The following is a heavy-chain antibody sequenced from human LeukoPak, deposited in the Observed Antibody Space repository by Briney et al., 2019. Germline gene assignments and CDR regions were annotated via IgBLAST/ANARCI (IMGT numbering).Heavy chain of an antibody. D-gene: IGHD2-2*01. CDR1: GFTFSSYA. V-gene: IGHV3-23*01. CDR3: ARGIVVVPAAILLKYYFDY. Sequence: GSLRLSCAASGFTFSSYAMSWVRQAPGKGLEWVSAISGSGGSTYYADSVKGRFTISRDNSKNTLYLQMNSLRAEDTAVYYCARGIVVVPAAILLKYYFDYWGQGTLVTVSS. J-gene: IGHJ4*02. CDR2: ISGSGGST.